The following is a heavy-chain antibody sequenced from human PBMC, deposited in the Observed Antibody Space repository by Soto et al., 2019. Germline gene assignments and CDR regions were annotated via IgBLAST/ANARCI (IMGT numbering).Heavy chain of an antibody. CDR3: ARVNSGRNWFDP. D-gene: IGHD6-19*01. V-gene: IGHV4-61*01. Sequence: NPXAALWLTCADSGDPFSSARFYWIWIRQAPGKGLEWIGFIYFSGSTNYNPSLKSRVTMSLDTSKNQFSLNLSSVTPADTAVYYCARVNSGRNWFDPWGQGTLVTVSS. J-gene: IGHJ5*02. CDR2: IYFSGST. CDR1: GDPFSSARFY.